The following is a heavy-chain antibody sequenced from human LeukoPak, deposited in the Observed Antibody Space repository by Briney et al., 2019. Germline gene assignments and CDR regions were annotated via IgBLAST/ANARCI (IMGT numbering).Heavy chain of an antibody. Sequence: GGSLRLSCAASGFTFSTYWMTWVRQAPGKGLEWVANIKQDGSEKYFVDSVKGRFTISRDNAKNSLYLQMNSLRAEDTAVYYCARDKYDFWSGYYSKYYFDYWGQGTLVTVSS. CDR1: GFTFSTYW. V-gene: IGHV3-7*01. CDR2: IKQDGSEK. CDR3: ARDKYDFWSGYYSKYYFDY. J-gene: IGHJ4*02. D-gene: IGHD3-3*01.